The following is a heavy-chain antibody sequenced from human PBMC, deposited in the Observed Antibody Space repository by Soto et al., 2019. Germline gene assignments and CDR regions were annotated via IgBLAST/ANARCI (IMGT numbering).Heavy chain of an antibody. V-gene: IGHV3-23*01. D-gene: IGHD2-21*01. CDR1: GFTFSNYG. CDR3: AKEMIASTLADFFDY. J-gene: IGHJ4*02. Sequence: EVQLLESGGGLIQPGGSLRLSCEASGFTFSNYGMTWVRLAPGKGLEWVSTISGSGGRTFYADPVKGRFTISRDNSKNTLYLQMNSLRAEDTAVLYCAKEMIASTLADFFDYWGQGTLVTVSS. CDR2: ISGSGGRT.